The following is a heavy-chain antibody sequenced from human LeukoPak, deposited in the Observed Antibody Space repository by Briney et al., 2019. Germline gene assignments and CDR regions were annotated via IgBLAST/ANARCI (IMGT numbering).Heavy chain of an antibody. V-gene: IGHV1-2*02. CDR1: GYTFTGYY. Sequence: GASVKVSCKASGYTFTGYYMHWVRQAPGRGLKWMGWINPNSGGTNYAQKFQGRVTMTRDTSISTAYMELSRLRSDDTAVYYCARDATGTDYWGQGTLVTVSS. CDR2: INPNSGGT. CDR3: ARDATGTDY. J-gene: IGHJ4*02. D-gene: IGHD1-1*01.